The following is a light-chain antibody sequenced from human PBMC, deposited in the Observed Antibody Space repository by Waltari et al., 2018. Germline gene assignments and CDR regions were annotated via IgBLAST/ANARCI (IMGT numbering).Light chain of an antibody. CDR3: MQGTQLPWT. J-gene: IGKJ1*01. Sequence: EIIMSQTPLSLAVTPGQPATISCMSSQSLLPRNAKTFLFWYLQKSGQSPQLLISEVSRRFSGVPDRFSGSGSGTDFALRISRVEADDVGVYYCMQGTQLPWTFGQGTKVEIK. CDR1: QSLLPRNAKTF. V-gene: IGKV2-29*02. CDR2: EVS.